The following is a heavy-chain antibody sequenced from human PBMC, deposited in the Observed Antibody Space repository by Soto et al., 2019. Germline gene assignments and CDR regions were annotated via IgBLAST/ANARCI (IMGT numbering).Heavy chain of an antibody. Sequence: TLSLTCTVSGGSISSYYWSWIRQPAGKGLEWIGRIYTSGSTNYNPSLKSRVTMSVDTSKNQFSLKLSAVTAADTAVYYCARETGSSSSRWFDPWGQGTLVTVSS. CDR1: GGSISSYY. D-gene: IGHD6-6*01. CDR3: ARETGSSSSRWFDP. J-gene: IGHJ5*02. CDR2: IYTSGST. V-gene: IGHV4-4*07.